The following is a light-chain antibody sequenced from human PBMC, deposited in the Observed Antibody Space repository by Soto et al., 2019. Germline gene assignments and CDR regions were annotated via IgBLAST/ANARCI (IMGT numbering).Light chain of an antibody. CDR2: AAS. CDR3: QQSFSTPPLT. V-gene: IGKV1-39*01. Sequence: DIQMTQSPSSLSASVGDRVTITCRASQSISNYLNWYQQKPGKAPKLLIYAASSLQSGVPSRFIGRGSGTDFTLTISRPQPEDLATYYCQQSFSTPPLTFGGGTKVEIK. CDR1: QSISNY. J-gene: IGKJ4*01.